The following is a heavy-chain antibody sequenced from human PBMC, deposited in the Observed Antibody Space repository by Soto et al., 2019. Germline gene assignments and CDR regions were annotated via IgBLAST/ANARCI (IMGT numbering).Heavy chain of an antibody. V-gene: IGHV4-59*08. CDR3: ARRGSSSSLDY. CDR2: ISYSGST. D-gene: IGHD6-6*01. Sequence: WTWIRQPPGKGLEWIGRISYSGSTNYNPSLKSRVTISVDTSKNQFSLNLNSVTAADTAVYYCARRGSSSSLDYWGQGTLVTVSS. J-gene: IGHJ4*02.